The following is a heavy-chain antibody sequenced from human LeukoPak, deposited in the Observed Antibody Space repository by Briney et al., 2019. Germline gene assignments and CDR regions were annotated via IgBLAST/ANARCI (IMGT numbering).Heavy chain of an antibody. CDR3: AKDSVKVRGVVDY. Sequence: GGSLRLSCAASGFNFSSYSMNWVRQAPGKGLEWVSSISSSSSYIYYADSVKGRFTISRDNSKNTLYLQMNSLRAEDTAVYYCAKDSVKVRGVVDYWGQGTLVTVSS. J-gene: IGHJ4*02. D-gene: IGHD3-10*01. CDR1: GFNFSSYS. V-gene: IGHV3-21*04. CDR2: ISSSSSYI.